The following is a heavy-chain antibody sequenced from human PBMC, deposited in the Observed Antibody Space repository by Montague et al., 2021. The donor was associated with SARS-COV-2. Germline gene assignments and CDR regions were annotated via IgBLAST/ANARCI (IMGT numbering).Heavy chain of an antibody. CDR2: IDPSDSYT. J-gene: IGHJ5*02. CDR1: GYSFTSYW. Sequence: QSGAEVKKPGESLRISCKGSGYSFTSYWISWVRQMPGKGLEWMGRIDPSDSYTNYSPSFQGHVTISADKSIGTAYLQWSSLKASDTAMYYCARHGGDILTGYYKFWWFDPWGQGTLVTVSS. D-gene: IGHD3-9*01. V-gene: IGHV5-10-1*01. CDR3: ARHGGDILTGYYKFWWFDP.